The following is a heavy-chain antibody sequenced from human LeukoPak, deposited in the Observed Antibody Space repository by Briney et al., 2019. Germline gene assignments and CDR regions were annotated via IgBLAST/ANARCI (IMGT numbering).Heavy chain of an antibody. CDR1: GFTVSSNY. V-gene: IGHV3-53*01. J-gene: IGHJ4*02. D-gene: IGHD3-10*02. CDR2: IYSGGST. CDR3: AKTPLGYVFDY. Sequence: PGGSLRLSCAASGFTVSSNYMSWVRQAPGKGLEWVSVIYSGGSTYYADSVKGRFTISRDNSKNTLYLQMNSLRAEDTAVYYCAKTPLGYVFDYWGQGTLVTVSS.